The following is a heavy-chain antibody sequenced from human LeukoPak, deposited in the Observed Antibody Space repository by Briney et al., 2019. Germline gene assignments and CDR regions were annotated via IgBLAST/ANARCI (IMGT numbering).Heavy chain of an antibody. CDR1: GFTFSDYY. CDR3: ARDVGYRYAQMFFDI. CDR2: VSSSGSAM. V-gene: IGHV3-11*01. Sequence: GGSLRLSCAASGFTFSDYYMSWIRQAPGKGLEWISYVSSSGSAMYYADSVKGRFTISRDNAKNSLYLQMNSLRAEDTAMYYCARDVGYRYAQMFFDIWGQGTMVTVSS. J-gene: IGHJ3*02. D-gene: IGHD5-18*01.